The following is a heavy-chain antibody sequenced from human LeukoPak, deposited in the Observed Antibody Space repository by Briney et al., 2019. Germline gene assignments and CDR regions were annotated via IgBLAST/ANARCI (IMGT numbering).Heavy chain of an antibody. J-gene: IGHJ3*01. CDR2: IGPDGAFT. CDR1: GLNFGTHT. Sequence: PGGSLRLSCAASGLNFGTHTVHWVRQAPGEGLQYVSGIGPDGAFTYYANSVKGRFTISRDNSKNTLYLQMGSLRPEDMAVYYCAREHFDVWGQRTLVTVSS. V-gene: IGHV3-64*01. CDR3: AREHFDV.